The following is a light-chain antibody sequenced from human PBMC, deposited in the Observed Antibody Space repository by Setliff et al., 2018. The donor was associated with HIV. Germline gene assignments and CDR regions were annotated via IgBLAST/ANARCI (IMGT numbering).Light chain of an antibody. CDR1: SSNIGSNY. V-gene: IGLV1-47*01. Sequence: QSVLTQPPSASGTPEQRVTISCSGSSSNIGSNYVYWYQQLPRTAPKLLIYRNDQRPSRVPDRFSGSKSGTSASLAISGLRSEDEADYYCAAWDDSLSVWVFGGGTKVTVL. CDR2: RND. J-gene: IGLJ3*02. CDR3: AAWDDSLSVWV.